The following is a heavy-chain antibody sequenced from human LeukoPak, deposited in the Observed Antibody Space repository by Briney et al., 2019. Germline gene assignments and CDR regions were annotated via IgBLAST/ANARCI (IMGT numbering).Heavy chain of an antibody. CDR3: ARGITGTNNWFDP. CDR1: GFTVSGNY. V-gene: IGHV3-66*02. Sequence: GGSLRLSCAPSGFTVSGNYMSWVRQAPGKGLEWVSLIYSGGGTYYADSVKGQFTISRDNSKNTLYLQMNSLRAEDTAVYYCARGITGTNNWFDPWGQGTLVTVSS. CDR2: IYSGGGT. D-gene: IGHD1/OR15-1a*01. J-gene: IGHJ5*02.